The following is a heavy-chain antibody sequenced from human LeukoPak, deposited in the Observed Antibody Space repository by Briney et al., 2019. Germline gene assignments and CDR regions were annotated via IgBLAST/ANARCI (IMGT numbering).Heavy chain of an antibody. D-gene: IGHD2-2*01. CDR3: ARLDNSVVVPGALDY. CDR1: GFTFSSYE. V-gene: IGHV3-48*03. Sequence: GGSLSLSCAASGFTFSSYEMNWVRQAPGKGLEWVSYISSSGSTIYYADSVKGRFTISRDNAKKSLYLQMNSLRAEDTAVYYCARLDNSVVVPGALDYWGQGTLVTVSS. J-gene: IGHJ4*02. CDR2: ISSSGSTI.